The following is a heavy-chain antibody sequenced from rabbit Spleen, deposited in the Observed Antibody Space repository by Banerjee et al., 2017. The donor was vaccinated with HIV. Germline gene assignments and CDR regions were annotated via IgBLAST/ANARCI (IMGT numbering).Heavy chain of an antibody. CDR3: ARDTGSSFSSYGMDL. CDR1: GFSFSRSYD. V-gene: IGHV1S40*01. Sequence: LVESGGGLVKPGASLTLTCTASGFSFSRSYDMCWVRQAPGKGLEWIACIYTGISTNTYYANWAKGRFTISKTSSTTVTLQMTSLTVADTATYFCARDTGSSFSSYGMDLWGQGTLVTVS. J-gene: IGHJ6*01. CDR2: IYTGISTNT. D-gene: IGHD8-1*01.